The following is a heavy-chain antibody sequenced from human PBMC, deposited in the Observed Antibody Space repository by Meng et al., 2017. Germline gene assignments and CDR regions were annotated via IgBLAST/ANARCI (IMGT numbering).Heavy chain of an antibody. CDR1: GGSFSGYY. CDR2: INHSGST. CDR3: ASSGYSYGYRFDY. V-gene: IGHV4-34*01. J-gene: IGHJ4*02. D-gene: IGHD5-18*01. Sequence: QVELWRVGAGRLKPLEPLASAGAVCGGSFSGYYWGWIRQPPGKWLEWIWEINHSGSTNYNPSLKSRVTISVDTSKNQFSLKLSSVTAADTAVYYCASSGYSYGYRFDYWGQGTLVTVSS.